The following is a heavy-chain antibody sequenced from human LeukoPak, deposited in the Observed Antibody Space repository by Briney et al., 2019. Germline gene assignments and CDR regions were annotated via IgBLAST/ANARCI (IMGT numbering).Heavy chain of an antibody. CDR2: ISGSGSST. Sequence: GGSLRLSCAASGFTFSSYAMSWVRQAPGKGLEWVSAISGSGSSTYYADSVKGRFTISRDNSKNTLYLQMNSLRAEDTAVYYCAKEYYYDSSGYYAPRPDYWGQGTLVTVSS. J-gene: IGHJ4*02. D-gene: IGHD3-22*01. CDR3: AKEYYYDSSGYYAPRPDY. V-gene: IGHV3-23*01. CDR1: GFTFSSYA.